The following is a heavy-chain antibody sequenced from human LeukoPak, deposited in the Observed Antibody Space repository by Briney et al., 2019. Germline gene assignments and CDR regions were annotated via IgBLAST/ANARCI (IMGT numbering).Heavy chain of an antibody. CDR3: ARDSIVVVPAAIGDYYGMDV. V-gene: IGHV1-18*01. CDR2: ISAYNGNT. CDR1: GYTFTSYG. Sequence: VKVSCKASGYTFTSYGISWVRQAPGQGREWMGWISAYNGNTNYAQKLQGRVTMTTDTSTSTAYMELRSLRSDDTAVYYCARDSIVVVPAAIGDYYGMDVWGQGTTVTVSS. J-gene: IGHJ6*02. D-gene: IGHD2-2*01.